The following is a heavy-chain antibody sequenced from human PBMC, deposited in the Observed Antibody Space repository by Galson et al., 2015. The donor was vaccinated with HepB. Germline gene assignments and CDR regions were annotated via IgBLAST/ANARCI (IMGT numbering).Heavy chain of an antibody. CDR1: GGSISSGGYY. J-gene: IGHJ3*02. CDR2: IYYSGST. D-gene: IGHD3-22*01. Sequence: TLSLTCTVSGGSISSGGYYWSWIRQHPGKGLEWIGYIYYSGSTYYNPSLKSRVTISVDTSKNQFSLKLSSVTAADTAVYYCGREAMIPAVLGNAFDIWGQGTMVTVSS. V-gene: IGHV4-31*03. CDR3: GREAMIPAVLGNAFDI.